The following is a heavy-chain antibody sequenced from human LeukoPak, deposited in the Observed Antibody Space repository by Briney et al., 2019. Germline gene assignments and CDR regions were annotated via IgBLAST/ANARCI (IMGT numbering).Heavy chain of an antibody. V-gene: IGHV4-39*07. CDR2: IFYSGST. Sequence: PSETLSLTCTVSSGSISTSNDYCGWVRQPPRKALEWIGNIFYSGSTYYSPSLKSRVTISLDTSRNQFSLKLSSVTAAETAVYYCARSTGGMVYANEFDPWGQGKLVTVSS. CDR3: ARSTGGMVYANEFDP. D-gene: IGHD2-8*01. CDR1: SGSISTSNDY. J-gene: IGHJ5*02.